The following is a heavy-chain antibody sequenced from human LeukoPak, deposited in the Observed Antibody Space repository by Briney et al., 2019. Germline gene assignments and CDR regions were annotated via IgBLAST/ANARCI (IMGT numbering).Heavy chain of an antibody. CDR1: GGSISSYY. Sequence: SETLSLTCTVSGGSISSYYWSWIRQPPGKGLEWIGYIYYSGSTNYNPSLKSRVTISVDTSKNQFSLKLSSVTAADPAVYYCARQKYRNWFDPWGQGTLVTVSS. J-gene: IGHJ5*02. D-gene: IGHD2-2*01. CDR2: IYYSGST. V-gene: IGHV4-59*08. CDR3: ARQKYRNWFDP.